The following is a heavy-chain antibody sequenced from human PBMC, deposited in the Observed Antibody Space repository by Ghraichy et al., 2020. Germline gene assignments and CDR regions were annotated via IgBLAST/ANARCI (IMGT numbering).Heavy chain of an antibody. V-gene: IGHV4-34*01. Sequence: SETLSLTCAVYGGSFSGYYWSWIRQPPGKGLEWIGEINHSGSTNYNPSLKSRVTISVDTSKNQFSLKLSSVTAADTAVYYCARVGEMATIYAIDYWGQGTLVTVSS. CDR1: GGSFSGYY. D-gene: IGHD5-24*01. J-gene: IGHJ4*02. CDR2: INHSGST. CDR3: ARVGEMATIYAIDY.